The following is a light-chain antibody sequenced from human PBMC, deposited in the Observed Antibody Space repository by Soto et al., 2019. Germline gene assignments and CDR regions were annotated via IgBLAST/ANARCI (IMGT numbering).Light chain of an antibody. CDR2: KAS. V-gene: IGKV1-5*03. J-gene: IGKJ1*01. Sequence: DIQMTQSPSTLSASVGDRVTITCRASQSISSWLAWYQQKPGKAPKLLIYKASSLESGVPSRFSGSGSGTEFPLTIRSLQPEDFATYWCQQYNSYWTFGEGTKVEMK. CDR3: QQYNSYWT. CDR1: QSISSW.